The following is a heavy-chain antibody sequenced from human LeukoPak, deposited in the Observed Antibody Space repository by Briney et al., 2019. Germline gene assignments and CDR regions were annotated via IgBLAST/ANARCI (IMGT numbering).Heavy chain of an antibody. CDR3: ARLAAITSWFDP. Sequence: GDSLKISCKGSGYSFTNSWIGWVRQLPGKGLEWMGIIYPGDSDTRYSPSFQGQVTISADKSTSTAYLQWGSLKASDTAMYYCARLAAITSWFDPWGQGTLVTVSS. J-gene: IGHJ5*02. CDR1: GYSFTNSW. V-gene: IGHV5-51*01. CDR2: IYPGDSDT. D-gene: IGHD5-12*01.